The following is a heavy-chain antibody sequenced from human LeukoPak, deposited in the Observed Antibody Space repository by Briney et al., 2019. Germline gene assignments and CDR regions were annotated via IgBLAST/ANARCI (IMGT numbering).Heavy chain of an antibody. D-gene: IGHD3-3*01. J-gene: IGHJ6*02. CDR1: GYTFTSYG. Sequence: ASVKVSCKASGYTFTSYGISWVRQAPGQGLEWMGWISAYSGNTNYAQKLQGRVTMTTDTSTSTAYMELRSLRSDDTAVYYCARGAITIFGVVLGDYYYGMDVWGQGTTVTVSS. CDR2: ISAYSGNT. V-gene: IGHV1-18*01. CDR3: ARGAITIFGVVLGDYYYGMDV.